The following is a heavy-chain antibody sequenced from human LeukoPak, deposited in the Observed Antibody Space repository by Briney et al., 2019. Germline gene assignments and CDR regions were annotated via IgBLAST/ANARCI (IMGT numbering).Heavy chain of an antibody. Sequence: SETLSLTCNVSGGSISSRSYYWGWIRQPPGKGLEWIGTIYYSGSTYYNPSLKSRVTISVDTSKNQFSLNLSSVTAADTAVYYCARGSGSVDYWGQGTLVTVSS. J-gene: IGHJ4*02. D-gene: IGHD3-22*01. CDR3: ARGSGSVDY. CDR1: GGSISSRSYY. CDR2: IYYSGST. V-gene: IGHV4-39*01.